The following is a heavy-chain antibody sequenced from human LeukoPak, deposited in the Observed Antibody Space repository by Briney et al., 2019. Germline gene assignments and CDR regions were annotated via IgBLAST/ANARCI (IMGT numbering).Heavy chain of an antibody. Sequence: KGGEALKISCKGSGYSFTSYGIGWVRQMPGKGLEWMGIIYPGDSDTRYSPSFQGQVTISADKSISTAYLQWSSLKASDTAMYYCARPGYCTPGLCYYFDYWGQGTLVTVSS. CDR2: IYPGDSDT. D-gene: IGHD2-8*01. CDR3: ARPGYCTPGLCYYFDY. V-gene: IGHV5-51*01. J-gene: IGHJ4*02. CDR1: GYSFTSYG.